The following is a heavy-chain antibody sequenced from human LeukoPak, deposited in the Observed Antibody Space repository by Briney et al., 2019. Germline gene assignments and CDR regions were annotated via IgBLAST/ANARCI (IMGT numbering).Heavy chain of an antibody. D-gene: IGHD6-19*01. J-gene: IGHJ4*02. CDR1: GYSISSGYY. V-gene: IGHV4-38-2*01. CDR2: IYHSGST. Sequence: KPSETLSLTCAVSGYSISSGYYWGWIRQPPGKGLEWIGSIYHSGSTYYNPSLKSRVTISVDTSKNQFSLELSSVTAADTAVYYCARVTGRAVAVRSIIYFDYWGQGTLVSASS. CDR3: ARVTGRAVAVRSIIYFDY.